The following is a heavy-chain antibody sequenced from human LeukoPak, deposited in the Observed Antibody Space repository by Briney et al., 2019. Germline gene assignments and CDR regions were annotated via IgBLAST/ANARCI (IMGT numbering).Heavy chain of an antibody. CDR2: INPSGGST. CDR3: ASRAVAGLSWMLNRPMDV. V-gene: IGHV1-46*01. CDR1: GYSFTSYY. Sequence: GASVKVSCKASGYSFTSYYLHWVRQAPGQGLEWMGIINPSGGSTSYAQEFQGRVTMTRDMSTSTAYMELSSLRSEDTAVYYCASRAVAGLSWMLNRPMDVWGKGTTVTISS. D-gene: IGHD6-19*01. J-gene: IGHJ6*03.